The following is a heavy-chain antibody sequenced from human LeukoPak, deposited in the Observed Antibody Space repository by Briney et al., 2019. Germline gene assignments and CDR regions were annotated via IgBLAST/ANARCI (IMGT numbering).Heavy chain of an antibody. CDR1: GGSFSGYY. V-gene: IGHV4-34*01. CDR3: ARRLTQYDCFDP. Sequence: PSETLSLTCAVYGGSFSGYYWSWIRQPPGKGLEWIGEINRSGSTNYNPSLKSRVTISVDTSKNQFSLKLSSVTAADTAVYYCARRLTQYDCFDPWGQGILVTVSS. D-gene: IGHD2-2*01. CDR2: INRSGST. J-gene: IGHJ5*02.